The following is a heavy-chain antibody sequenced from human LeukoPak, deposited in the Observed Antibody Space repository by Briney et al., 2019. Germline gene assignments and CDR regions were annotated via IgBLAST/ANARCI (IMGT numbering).Heavy chain of an antibody. CDR1: GFTVSSNY. Sequence: PGGSLRLSCAASGFTVSSNYMSWVRQAPGKGLEWASVIYSGGSTYYADSVKGRFTISRDNSKNTLYLQMNSLRAEDTAVYYCARDSSVAGTTFDLWGQGTLVTVSS. CDR3: ARDSSVAGTTFDL. J-gene: IGHJ4*02. CDR2: IYSGGST. V-gene: IGHV3-53*01. D-gene: IGHD6-19*01.